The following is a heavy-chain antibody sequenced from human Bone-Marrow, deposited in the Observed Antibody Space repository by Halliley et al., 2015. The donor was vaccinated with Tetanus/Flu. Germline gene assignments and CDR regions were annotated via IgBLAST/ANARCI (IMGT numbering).Heavy chain of an antibody. V-gene: IGHV3-11*06. J-gene: IGHJ4*02. Sequence: AASGFAFSDYYMSWIRQAPGKGLEWVSYISGTSIYTNYADSVKDRFTISRDNAENSLYLQMTSLRAEDTAVYYCARDLGHYGSGNYYTDYWGQGTLVTVSS. CDR1: GFAFSDYY. CDR3: ARDLGHYGSGNYYTDY. CDR2: ISGTSIYT. D-gene: IGHD3-10*01.